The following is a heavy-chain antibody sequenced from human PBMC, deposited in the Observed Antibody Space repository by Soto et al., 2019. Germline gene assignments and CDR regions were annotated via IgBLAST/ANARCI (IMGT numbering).Heavy chain of an antibody. CDR3: ARGVGFGYYYYHMDL. D-gene: IGHD3-10*01. CDR2: IYYSGSA. CDR1: GECVTSVRDY. J-gene: IGHJ6*02. V-gene: IGHV4-61*01. Sequence: SETLSLTCTVFGECVTSVRDYWSLIRQPPGKGLEWIGYIYYSGSADYNPSLGSRVTISIDTSKNQFSLKLTSVTAADTAVYYCARGVGFGYYYYHMDLWGQGTTVT.